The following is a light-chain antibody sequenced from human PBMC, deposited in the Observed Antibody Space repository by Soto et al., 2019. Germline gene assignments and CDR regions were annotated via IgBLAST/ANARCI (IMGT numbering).Light chain of an antibody. CDR1: SSDIGGYNY. Sequence: LTQPASVSGSPGQSITISCTGTSSDIGGYNYVSWYQQHPGKAPKLMIYGVSNRPSGVSGRFFGSKSGNTASLTISGLQPEDEADYYCSSYRSSIIPVVFGGGTQLTVL. CDR3: SSYRSSIIPVV. J-gene: IGLJ2*01. CDR2: GVS. V-gene: IGLV2-14*01.